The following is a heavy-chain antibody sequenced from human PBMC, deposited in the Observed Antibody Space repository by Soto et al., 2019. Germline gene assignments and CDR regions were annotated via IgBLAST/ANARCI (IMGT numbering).Heavy chain of an antibody. CDR3: ARESEDLTSNFDY. J-gene: IGHJ4*02. CDR2: ISSTTNYI. V-gene: IGHV3-21*06. Sequence: PGGSLRLSCAASGFTFTRYSMNWVRQAPGKGLEWVSAISSTTNYIYYGDSMKGRFTISRDNAKNSLYLEMNSLRAEDTAVYYCARESEDLTSNFDYWGQGTLVTVSS. CDR1: GFTFTRYS.